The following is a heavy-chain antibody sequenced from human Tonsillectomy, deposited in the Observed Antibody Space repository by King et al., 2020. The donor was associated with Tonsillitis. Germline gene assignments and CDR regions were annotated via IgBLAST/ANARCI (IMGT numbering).Heavy chain of an antibody. V-gene: IGHV1-2*02. CDR1: GYTFTGYY. Sequence: VQLVESGAEVKKPGASVKVSCKASGYTFTGYYMHWVRQAPGQGLEWMGWINPNSGGTNYAQKFQGRVTMTRDTSISTAYMELSRLRSDDTAVYYCAKARGGSYSGGDYWGQGTLVTVSS. J-gene: IGHJ4*02. D-gene: IGHD1-26*01. CDR3: AKARGGSYSGGDY. CDR2: INPNSGGT.